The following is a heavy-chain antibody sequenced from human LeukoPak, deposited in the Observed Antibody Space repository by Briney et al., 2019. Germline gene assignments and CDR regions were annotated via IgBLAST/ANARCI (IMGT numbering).Heavy chain of an antibody. D-gene: IGHD4-23*01. J-gene: IGHJ5*02. CDR2: MNPNSGNA. Sequence: ASVKVSCKASGYTFTSYDINWVRQATGQGLEWMGWMNPNSGNAGYAQKFQGRVTMTRNTSISTAYMELSSLRSEDTAVYYCARGPNKSDGGNSGSAWFDPWGQGTLVTVSS. V-gene: IGHV1-8*01. CDR1: GYTFTSYD. CDR3: ARGPNKSDGGNSGSAWFDP.